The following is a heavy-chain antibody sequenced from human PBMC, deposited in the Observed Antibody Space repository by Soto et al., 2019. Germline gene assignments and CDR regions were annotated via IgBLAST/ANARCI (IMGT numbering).Heavy chain of an antibody. CDR1: GFTFTYYA. J-gene: IGHJ4*02. CDR2: ISANGQGI. CDR3: AKDRDYPRDQFHY. V-gene: IGHV3-23*01. D-gene: IGHD2-2*01. Sequence: HPGGSLRLSCTASGFTFTYYAFSWVRQAPGKGLEWVSAISANGQGIYYADSVRGRFTISRDNSKNTVFLHMDSLRAEDTAVYYCAKDRDYPRDQFHYWGQGTLVTVSS.